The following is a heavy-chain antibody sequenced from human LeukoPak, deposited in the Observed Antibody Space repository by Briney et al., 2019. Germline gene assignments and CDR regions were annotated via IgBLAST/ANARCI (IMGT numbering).Heavy chain of an antibody. D-gene: IGHD2-15*01. J-gene: IGHJ6*02. Sequence: PGGSLRLSCAASGFSFSDSYMSWIRQAPGKGLEWVSAISGSGGSTYYADSVKGRFTISRDNSKNTLYLQMNSLRAEDTAVYYCAKDKAGGRYCSGGSCSPPLRGMDVWGQGTTVTVSS. CDR2: ISGSGGST. CDR3: AKDKAGGRYCSGGSCSPPLRGMDV. V-gene: IGHV3-23*01. CDR1: GFSFSDSY.